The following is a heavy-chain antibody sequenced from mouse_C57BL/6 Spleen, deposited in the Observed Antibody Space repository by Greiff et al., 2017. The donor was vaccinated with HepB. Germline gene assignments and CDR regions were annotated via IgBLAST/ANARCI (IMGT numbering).Heavy chain of an antibody. D-gene: IGHD1-1*01. CDR1: GYSFTDYN. J-gene: IGHJ1*03. V-gene: IGHV1-39*01. CDR3: ARKTTVVATRYFDV. CDR2: INPNYGTT. Sequence: EVKLMESGPELVKPGASVKISCKASGYSFTDYNMNWVKQSNGKSLEWIGVINPNYGTTSYNQKFKGKATLTVDQSSSTAYMQLNSLTSEDSAVYYGARKTTVVATRYFDVWGTGTTVTVSS.